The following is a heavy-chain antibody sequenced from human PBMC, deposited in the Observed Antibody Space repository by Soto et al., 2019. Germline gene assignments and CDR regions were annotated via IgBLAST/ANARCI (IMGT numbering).Heavy chain of an antibody. CDR1: GFTFSSYG. D-gene: IGHD3-9*01. Sequence: QVQLVESGGGVVQPGRSLRLSCAASGFTFSSYGMHWVRQAPGKGLEWVAVIWYDGSNKYYAVFVKGRFTISRDNSKNTLYLQMNGLRAEDTDVYYCARDYDDILTGYYIWGQGTLVTVSS. CDR2: IWYDGSNK. CDR3: ARDYDDILTGYYI. J-gene: IGHJ4*02. V-gene: IGHV3-33*01.